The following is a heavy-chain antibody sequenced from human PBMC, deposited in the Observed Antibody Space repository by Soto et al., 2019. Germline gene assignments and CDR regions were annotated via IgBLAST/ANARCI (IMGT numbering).Heavy chain of an antibody. CDR3: ASGIAAAGYFDY. J-gene: IGHJ4*02. D-gene: IGHD6-13*01. Sequence: SETLSLTCTVSGGSISSYYWSWIRQPPGKGLEWIGYIYYSGSTNYNPSLKSRVTISVDTSKNQFSLKLSSVTAADTAVYYCASGIAAAGYFDYWRQRTLVTVSS. CDR2: IYYSGST. CDR1: GGSISSYY. V-gene: IGHV4-59*01.